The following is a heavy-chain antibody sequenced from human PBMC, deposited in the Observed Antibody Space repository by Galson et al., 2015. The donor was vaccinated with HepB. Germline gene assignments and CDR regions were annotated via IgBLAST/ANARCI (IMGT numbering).Heavy chain of an antibody. CDR3: VKVARQSISWSDAFDV. Sequence: SLRLSCAASGFNFINFAMHWVRQAPGKGLEFVSAITSSGIKTIYGDNVKGRFTISRDTSNDTLYLQMSSLRPEDTATYYCVKVARQSISWSDAFDVWGQGTMVTVAS. D-gene: IGHD6-13*01. CDR1: GFNFINFA. V-gene: IGHV3-64D*06. J-gene: IGHJ3*01. CDR2: ITSSGIKT.